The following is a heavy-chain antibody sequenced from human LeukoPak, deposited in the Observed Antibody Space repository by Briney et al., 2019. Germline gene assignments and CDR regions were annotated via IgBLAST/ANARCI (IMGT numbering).Heavy chain of an antibody. J-gene: IGHJ4*02. CDR2: TVGSRPDT. CDR3: AKDRAWGAYAY. Sequence: PGGSLRLSCAASGFTFTNYAMSWVRQTPGKGLEWVSATVGSRPDTYHADSVKGRFTIYRDNSKNTLSLQMNSLRAEDTAVYYCAKDRAWGAYAYWGQGTLVTVS. D-gene: IGHD2-21*01. CDR1: GFTFTNYA. V-gene: IGHV3-23*01.